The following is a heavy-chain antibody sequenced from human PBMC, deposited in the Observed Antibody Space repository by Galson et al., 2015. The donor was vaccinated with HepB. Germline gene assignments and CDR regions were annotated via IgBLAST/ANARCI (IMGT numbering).Heavy chain of an antibody. Sequence: SLRLSCAASGFTFSTYSMNWVRQAPEKGLEWVSSISSSSSFIYYADSVKGRFTISRDNAKNSLYLQMNSLRAEDTAVYYCARDLRLGYCSSTSCYYYYHMDVWGKGTTVTVSS. CDR2: ISSSSSFI. V-gene: IGHV3-21*01. J-gene: IGHJ6*03. CDR1: GFTFSTYS. D-gene: IGHD2-2*01. CDR3: ARDLRLGYCSSTSCYYYYHMDV.